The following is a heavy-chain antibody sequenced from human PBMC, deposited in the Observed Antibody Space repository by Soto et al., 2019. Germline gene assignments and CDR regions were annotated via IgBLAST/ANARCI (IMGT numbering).Heavy chain of an antibody. J-gene: IGHJ4*02. Sequence: QVQLQESGPGLVKPSQTLSLTCTVSGGSISSGGYYWSWIRQHPGKGLEWIGYIYYSGSTYYNPSLKGRVTISVDTSKNQFSLKLRSVTASDTAVYYCARSSTSANYFDSWGQGTLVTAYS. D-gene: IGHD2-2*01. CDR1: GGSISSGGYY. CDR2: IYYSGST. CDR3: ARSSTSANYFDS. V-gene: IGHV4-31*03.